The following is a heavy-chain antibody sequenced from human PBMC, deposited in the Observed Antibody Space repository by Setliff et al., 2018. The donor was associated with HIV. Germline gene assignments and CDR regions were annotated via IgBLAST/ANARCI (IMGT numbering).Heavy chain of an antibody. CDR1: GFTLNDYH. J-gene: IGHJ4*02. Sequence: PGGSLRLSCAASGFTLNDYHMNWVRQAPGKGLEWVSYISIGGTTIYHADSVKARFTISRDYAKNSLHLQMNSLRVEDTAVYYCATDLLWFGERGFDYWGQGTLVTVSS. CDR3: ATDLLWFGERGFDY. D-gene: IGHD3-10*01. CDR2: ISIGGTTI. V-gene: IGHV3-48*04.